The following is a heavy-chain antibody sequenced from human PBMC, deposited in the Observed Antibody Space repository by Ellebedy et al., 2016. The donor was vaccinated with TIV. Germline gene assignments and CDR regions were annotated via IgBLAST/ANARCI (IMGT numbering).Heavy chain of an antibody. V-gene: IGHV4-61*01. CDR1: GGSVSSGSYY. CDR3: ARGLGVFDP. Sequence: SETLSLXCTVSGGSVSSGSYYWSWIRQPPGKGLEWFGYIYYSGSTNYNPSLKSRVTISVDTSKNQFSLKLSSVTAADTAVYYCARGLGVFDPWGQGTLVTVSS. D-gene: IGHD2-8*01. CDR2: IYYSGST. J-gene: IGHJ5*02.